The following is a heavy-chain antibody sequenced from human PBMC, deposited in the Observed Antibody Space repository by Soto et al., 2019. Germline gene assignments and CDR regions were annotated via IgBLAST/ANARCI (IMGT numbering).Heavy chain of an antibody. CDR2: INHSGST. D-gene: IGHD5-12*01. CDR3: ARRYSGYDFDY. CDR1: GGSFSGYH. Sequence: QVQLQQWGAGLLKPSETLSLTCAVYGGSFSGYHWSWIRQPSGKGLEWIGEINHSGSTNYNPSLKSRVTISVDTSKNQFSLKLSSVTAADTAVYYCARRYSGYDFDYWGQGTLVTVSS. J-gene: IGHJ4*02. V-gene: IGHV4-34*01.